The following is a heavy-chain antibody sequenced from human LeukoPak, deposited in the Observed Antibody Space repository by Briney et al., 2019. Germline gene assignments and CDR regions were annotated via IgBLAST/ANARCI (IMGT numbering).Heavy chain of an antibody. Sequence: PGGSLRLSCAASGFTVSNAWMNWVRQAPGKGLEWVSSISSSSSYIYYADSVKGRFTISRDNAKNSLYLQMNSLRAEDTAVYYCAREDGPTDYWGQGTLVTVSS. CDR1: GFTVSNAW. CDR2: ISSSSSYI. D-gene: IGHD4-17*01. CDR3: AREDGPTDY. V-gene: IGHV3-21*01. J-gene: IGHJ4*02.